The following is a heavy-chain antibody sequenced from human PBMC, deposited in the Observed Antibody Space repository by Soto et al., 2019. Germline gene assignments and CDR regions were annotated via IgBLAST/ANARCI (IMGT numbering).Heavy chain of an antibody. J-gene: IGHJ5*02. Sequence: QITLKESGRTLVKPTQTLTLTCTFSGFSLSTSGVGVGWIRQPPGKALEWLALIYWDGDKRYSPSLNSSLTVTKDPSNNQVVLTMSNMDPVDTATYYCAHITSYYQFDGFHTWGQGSLVTVSS. CDR3: AHITSYYQFDGFHT. D-gene: IGHD3-10*01. CDR2: IYWDGDK. V-gene: IGHV2-5*02. CDR1: GFSLSTSGVG.